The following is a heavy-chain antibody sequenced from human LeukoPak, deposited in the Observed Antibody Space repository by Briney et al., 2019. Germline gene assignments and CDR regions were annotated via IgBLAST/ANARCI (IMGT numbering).Heavy chain of an antibody. Sequence: ASVKVSCKASGYTFSGYYIHWVRQAPGQGLEGMGVIKPYSGDKKYAHNLQGRVNMTRDTSITTAYIELSRLTCHDPAIYYFVRDRPHSWFDPWGQGTLVTASS. J-gene: IGHJ5*02. CDR3: VRDRPHSWFDP. V-gene: IGHV1-2*02. CDR1: GYTFSGYY. CDR2: IKPYSGDK.